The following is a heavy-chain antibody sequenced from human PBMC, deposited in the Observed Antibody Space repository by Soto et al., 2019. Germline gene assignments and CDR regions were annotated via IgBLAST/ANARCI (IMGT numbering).Heavy chain of an antibody. CDR3: ARGRDYGGTYLAY. CDR1: GFTFSSYA. J-gene: IGHJ4*02. V-gene: IGHV3-30-3*01. Sequence: QVQLVESGGGVVQPGRSLRLSCAASGFTFSSYAMHWARQAPGKGLEWVATISYDGSNKYYADSVKGRFTTSRDNFKNTLYLQMNSLRAGDTAVYYCARGRDYGGTYLAYWGQGTLVTVSS. D-gene: IGHD4-17*01. CDR2: ISYDGSNK.